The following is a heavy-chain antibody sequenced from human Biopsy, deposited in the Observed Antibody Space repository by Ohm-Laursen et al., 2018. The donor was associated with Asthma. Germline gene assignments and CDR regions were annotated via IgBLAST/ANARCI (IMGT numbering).Heavy chain of an antibody. D-gene: IGHD7-27*01. CDR2: INPNGGAT. Sequence: ASVKVSCKTSAYTFIGYHLHWVRQAPGEGLEWMGRINPNGGATIYAQKFQGRVAMTRDTSISTAYMELSRLTSDDTAVYYCARVQKSPGDRWFDPWGQGTLVTVSS. V-gene: IGHV1-2*06. CDR1: AYTFIGYH. CDR3: ARVQKSPGDRWFDP. J-gene: IGHJ5*02.